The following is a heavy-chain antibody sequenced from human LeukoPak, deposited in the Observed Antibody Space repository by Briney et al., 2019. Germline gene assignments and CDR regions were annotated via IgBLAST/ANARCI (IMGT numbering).Heavy chain of an antibody. CDR1: GFTFSSYA. CDR3: AREYLAYLFDY. CDR2: ISYDGSNK. D-gene: IGHD2-2*01. J-gene: IGHJ4*02. Sequence: GGSPRLSCAASGFTFSSYAMHWVRQAPGKGLEWVAVISYDGSNKYYADSVKGRFTISRDNSKNTLYLQMNSLRAEDTAVYYCAREYLAYLFDYWGQGTLVTVSS. V-gene: IGHV3-30*04.